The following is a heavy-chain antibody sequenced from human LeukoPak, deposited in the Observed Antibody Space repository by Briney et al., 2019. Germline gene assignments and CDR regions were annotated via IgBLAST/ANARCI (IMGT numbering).Heavy chain of an antibody. CDR3: ARDVVGATNFDY. CDR2: ISSSSSTI. J-gene: IGHJ4*02. V-gene: IGHV3-48*01. CDR1: GFSFSGYS. Sequence: GGSLRLSCAASGFSFSGYSMNWVRQAPGKGLEWVSYISSSSSTIHYADSVKGRFTISRNDAKTSLYLQMNSLRAEDTAVYYCARDVVGATNFDYWGQGTLVTVSS. D-gene: IGHD1-26*01.